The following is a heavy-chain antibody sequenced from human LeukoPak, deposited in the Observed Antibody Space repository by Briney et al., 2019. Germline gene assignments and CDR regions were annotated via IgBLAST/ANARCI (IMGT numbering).Heavy chain of an antibody. CDR3: VRELEGFDI. CDR1: GGSISSYY. V-gene: IGHV4-59*01. CDR2: IYYSGST. D-gene: IGHD1-1*01. Sequence: PSETLSLTCTVSGGSISSYYWSWIRQPPGKGLEWIGYIYYSGSTNYNPSLKSRVTISVDTSKNQFSLKLSSVTAAGTAVYYCVRELEGFDIWGQGTMVTVSS. J-gene: IGHJ3*02.